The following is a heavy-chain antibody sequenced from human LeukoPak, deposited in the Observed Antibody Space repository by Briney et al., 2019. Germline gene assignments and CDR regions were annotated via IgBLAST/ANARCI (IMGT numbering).Heavy chain of an antibody. J-gene: IGHJ4*02. D-gene: IGHD5-18*01. CDR3: AKDLRYSYGSWDY. Sequence: GGPLRLSCAASGFTFSSYAMSWFRQAPGKGLEWVSAISGSGGSTYYADSVKGRFTISRDNSKNTLYLQMNSLRAEDTAVYYCAKDLRYSYGSWDYWGQGTLVTVSS. CDR1: GFTFSSYA. CDR2: ISGSGGST. V-gene: IGHV3-23*01.